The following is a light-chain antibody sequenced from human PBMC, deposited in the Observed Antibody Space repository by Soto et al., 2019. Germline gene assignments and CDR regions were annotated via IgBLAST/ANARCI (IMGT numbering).Light chain of an antibody. CDR2: RDN. Sequence: QSVLTQPTSVSGTPGQRVTISCSGSSSNIGSNSVYWYQQLPGTAPKLLISRDNQRPSGVPARFSGSKSGTSALLAISGLRSEDEADYFCAAWDDSLSGRLFGGGTKLTVL. CDR1: SSNIGSNS. CDR3: AAWDDSLSGRL. V-gene: IGLV1-47*01. J-gene: IGLJ2*01.